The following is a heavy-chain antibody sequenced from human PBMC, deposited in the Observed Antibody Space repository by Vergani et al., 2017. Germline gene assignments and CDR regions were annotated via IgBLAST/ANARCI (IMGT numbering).Heavy chain of an antibody. CDR3: ARGRGGVTMVRGVIVRGYGMDV. V-gene: IGHV4-4*07. CDR2: IYTSGST. J-gene: IGHJ6*02. Sequence: QVQLQESGPGLVKPSETLSLTCTVSGGSISSYYWSWIRQPAGKGLEWIGRIYTSGSTNYNPSLKSRVTMSVDTSKNQFSLKLSAVTAADTAVYYCARGRGGVTMVRGVIVRGYGMDVWGQGTTVTVSS. D-gene: IGHD3-10*01. CDR1: GGSISSYY.